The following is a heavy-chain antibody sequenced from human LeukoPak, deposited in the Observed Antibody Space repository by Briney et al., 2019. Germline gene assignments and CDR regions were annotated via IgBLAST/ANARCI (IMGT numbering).Heavy chain of an antibody. J-gene: IGHJ5*02. CDR3: AKVRWELPYWFDP. V-gene: IGHV3-23*01. Sequence: GGSLRLSWAASGXTFSSYAMSWVRQAPGKGLEWVSAISGSGGSTYYADSVKGRFTISRDNSKNTLYLQMNSLRAEDTAVYYCAKVRWELPYWFDPWGQGTLVTVSS. CDR2: ISGSGGST. D-gene: IGHD1-26*01. CDR1: GXTFSSYA.